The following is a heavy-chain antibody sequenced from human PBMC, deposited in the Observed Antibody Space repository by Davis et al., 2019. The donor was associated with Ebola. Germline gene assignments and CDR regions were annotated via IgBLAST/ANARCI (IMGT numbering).Heavy chain of an antibody. CDR3: ARAYDYIWGSYRFSASYFDY. V-gene: IGHV4-39*01. CDR1: GGSISSSSFY. D-gene: IGHD3-16*02. J-gene: IGHJ4*02. CDR2: IYYSGST. Sequence: MPSETLSLTCTVSGGSISSSSFYGGWIRQPPGKGLEWIGSIYYSGSTYYNPSLQSRVTISVDTSKNQFSLKLSSVTAADTAVYYCARAYDYIWGSYRFSASYFDYWGQGTLVTVSS.